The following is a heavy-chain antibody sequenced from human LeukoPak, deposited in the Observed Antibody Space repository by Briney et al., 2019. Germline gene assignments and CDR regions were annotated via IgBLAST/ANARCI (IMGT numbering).Heavy chain of an antibody. J-gene: IGHJ5*02. V-gene: IGHV6-1*01. CDR1: GDNVFTNGAA. CDR3: VRTPSSSWYAGFDP. CDR2: TYYRSKWYT. D-gene: IGHD6-13*01. Sequence: SQTLSLTCVISGDNVFTNGAAWNWIRQSPSRGLEWLGRTYYRSKWYTDYALSVKNRISINPDTSKNQLSLQLNSVTPEDTAVYYCVRTPSSSWYAGFDPWGQGTPVTVSS.